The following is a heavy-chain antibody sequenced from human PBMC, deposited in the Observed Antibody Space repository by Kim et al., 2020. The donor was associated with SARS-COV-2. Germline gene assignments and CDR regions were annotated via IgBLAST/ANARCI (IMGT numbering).Heavy chain of an antibody. CDR3: TRGADRGYDYVYYDGLDL. D-gene: IGHD5-12*01. Sequence: ASVKVSCTASGYTFINYDINWVRQATGQGLEWMGWMNPNSGSTGYAQKFQGRVTMTSNNSISTAYMELTTLRFDDTAVYFCTRGADRGYDYVYYDGLDLWGRGTSVTGSS. J-gene: IGHJ6*02. CDR1: GYTFINYD. CDR2: MNPNSGST. V-gene: IGHV1-8*02.